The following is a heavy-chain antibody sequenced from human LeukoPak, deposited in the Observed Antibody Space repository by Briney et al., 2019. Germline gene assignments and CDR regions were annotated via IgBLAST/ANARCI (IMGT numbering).Heavy chain of an antibody. V-gene: IGHV3-33*01. CDR1: GFTFSSHG. CDR3: AIWYSSSSPLAFDI. Sequence: GGSLRLSCAAPGFTFSSHGMHWVRQAPGKGREWVAVIWYDGSNKYYEDSVKGRFTLSRDNSQNTLYLQMNSLRAEDTAVYYGAIWYSSSSPLAFDIWGQGTMVTVSS. CDR2: IWYDGSNK. D-gene: IGHD6-6*01. J-gene: IGHJ3*02.